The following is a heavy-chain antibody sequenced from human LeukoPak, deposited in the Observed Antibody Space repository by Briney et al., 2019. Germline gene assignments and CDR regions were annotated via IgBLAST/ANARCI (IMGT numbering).Heavy chain of an antibody. V-gene: IGHV4-31*03. CDR2: IYYSGST. CDR1: GGSISSSSYY. J-gene: IGHJ6*02. Sequence: SETLSLTCTVSGGSISSSSYYWGWIRQHPGKGLEWIGYIYYSGSTYYNPSLKSRVTISVDTSKNQFSLKLSSVTAADTAVYYCARARHSSSPGHVWGQGTTVTVSS. D-gene: IGHD6-6*01. CDR3: ARARHSSSPGHV.